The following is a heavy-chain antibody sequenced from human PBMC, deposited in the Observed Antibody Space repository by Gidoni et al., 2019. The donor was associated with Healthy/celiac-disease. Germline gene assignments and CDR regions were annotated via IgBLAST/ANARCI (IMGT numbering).Heavy chain of an antibody. V-gene: IGHV3-48*03. Sequence: EVQLVESGGGLVQPGGSLRLYCAASGFTFSSYEMNWVRQAPGKGLECVSYISSSGSTIYYADSVKGRFTISRDNAKNSLYLQMNSLRAEDTAVYYCARVGDSTPGGVDAFDIWGQGTMVTVSS. CDR3: ARVGDSTPGGVDAFDI. CDR1: GFTFSSYE. J-gene: IGHJ3*02. D-gene: IGHD2-2*01. CDR2: ISSSGSTI.